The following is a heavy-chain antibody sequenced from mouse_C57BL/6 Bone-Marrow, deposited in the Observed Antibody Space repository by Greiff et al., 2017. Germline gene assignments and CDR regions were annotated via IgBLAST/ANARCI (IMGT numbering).Heavy chain of an antibody. CDR2: IDPEIGDT. Sequence: VQLQQSGAELVRPGASVKLSCTASGFNIKDDYIHWVKQRPEQGLEWIGWIDPEIGDTEYASKFQGKATITSDTSSNTAYLQLSSLTSEDTAVYSSSSFDGNYFDFWGQGTPLTVAS. J-gene: IGHJ2*01. D-gene: IGHD2-3*01. CDR3: SSFDGNYFDF. V-gene: IGHV14-4*01. CDR1: GFNIKDDY.